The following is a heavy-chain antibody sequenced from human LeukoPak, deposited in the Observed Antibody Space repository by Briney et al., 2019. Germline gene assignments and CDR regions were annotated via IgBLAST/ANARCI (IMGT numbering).Heavy chain of an antibody. V-gene: IGHV3-21*01. J-gene: IGHJ5*02. CDR1: GFTFSSYS. D-gene: IGHD5-18*01. CDR2: ISSSSSCI. CDR3: ASGYHNWFDP. Sequence: GGSLRLSCAASGFTFSSYSMNWVRQAPGKGLEWVSSISSSSSCIYYADSVKGRFTISRDNAKNSLYLQMNSLRAEDTAVYYCASGYHNWFDPWGQGTLVTVSS.